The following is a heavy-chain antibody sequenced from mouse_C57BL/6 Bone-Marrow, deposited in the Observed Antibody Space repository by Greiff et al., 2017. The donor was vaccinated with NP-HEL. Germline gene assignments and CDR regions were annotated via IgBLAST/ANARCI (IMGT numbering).Heavy chain of an antibody. CDR2: INYDGSST. J-gene: IGHJ1*03. D-gene: IGHD1-1*01. CDR3: ARYGSSYGYFDV. V-gene: IGHV5-16*01. Sequence: EVKVVESEGGLVQPGSSMKLSCTASGFTFSDYYMAWVRQVPEKGLEWVANINYDGSSTYYLDSLKSRFIISRDNAKNILYLQMSSLKSEDTATYYCARYGSSYGYFDVWGTGTTVTVSS. CDR1: GFTFSDYY.